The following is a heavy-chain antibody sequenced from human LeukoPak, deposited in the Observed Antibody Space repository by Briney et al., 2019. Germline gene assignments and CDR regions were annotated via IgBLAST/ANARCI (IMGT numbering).Heavy chain of an antibody. CDR1: GFSFNRFP. J-gene: IGHJ4*02. V-gene: IGHV3-23*01. CDR3: AKASWVSHSDAVR. CDR2: IRSTGET. Sequence: GGSLRLPCAASGFSFNRFPMSWVRQGPAGGREWGASIRSTGETFYADSVKGRFTLSSDRSRNMVNLQLNNLRVEDTAIYYCAKASWVSHSDAVRWGEGTLVTVSS. D-gene: IGHD6-19*01.